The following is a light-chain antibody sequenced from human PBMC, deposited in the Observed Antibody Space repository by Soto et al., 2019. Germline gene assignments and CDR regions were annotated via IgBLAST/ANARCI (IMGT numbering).Light chain of an antibody. CDR1: QSISSW. CDR3: QHRANWPLT. J-gene: IGKJ4*01. V-gene: IGKV1-5*01. CDR2: DAS. Sequence: DIQMTQSPSTLSASVGDRVTITCRASQSISSWLAWYQQKPGKAPKLLIYDASSLESGVPSRFSGSGSGTEFTLTISSLEPEDFAVYYCQHRANWPLTFGGGTKVHIK.